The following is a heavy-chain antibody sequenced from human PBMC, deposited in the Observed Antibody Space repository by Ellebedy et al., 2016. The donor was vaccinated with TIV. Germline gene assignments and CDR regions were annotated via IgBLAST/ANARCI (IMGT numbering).Heavy chain of an antibody. CDR1: GGSISSTGFS. D-gene: IGHD2-8*01. Sequence: MPSETLSLTCGVSGGSISSTGFSWGWVRQPPGQGLEWIGYIYHGGSTYYNPSLRSRVTISVDRSKNQFFLNLTAVTAADTAVYYCVRAPNPPHYYYGMDVWGQGTTVTVSS. J-gene: IGHJ6*02. CDR2: IYHGGST. CDR3: VRAPNPPHYYYGMDV. V-gene: IGHV4-30-2*01.